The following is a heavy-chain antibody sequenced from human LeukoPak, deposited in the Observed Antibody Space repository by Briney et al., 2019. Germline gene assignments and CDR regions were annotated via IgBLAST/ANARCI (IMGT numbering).Heavy chain of an antibody. CDR3: AKDRDLAS. CDR1: GFTFTTYG. Sequence: GGSLRLSCAASGFTFTTYGMHWVRRAPGKGLEWVAFIRSDGSSQYYVDSVKGRLTISRDNSKNTLYLQMSSLRPEDTAVYYCAKDRDLASWGQGTLVTVSS. V-gene: IGHV3-30*02. J-gene: IGHJ5*02. CDR2: IRSDGSSQ.